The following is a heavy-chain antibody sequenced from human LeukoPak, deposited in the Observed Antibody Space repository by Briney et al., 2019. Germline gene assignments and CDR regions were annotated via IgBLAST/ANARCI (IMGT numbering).Heavy chain of an antibody. CDR1: GFTVSSNY. D-gene: IGHD3-22*01. V-gene: IGHV3-53*04. CDR2: IYSGGST. Sequence: GGSLRLSCAASGFTVSSNYMSWVRQAPGKGLEWVSVIYSGGSTYCADSVKGRFTISRHNSKNTLYLQMNSLRAEDTAVYYCARDSSGRFDPWGQGTLVTVSS. J-gene: IGHJ5*02. CDR3: ARDSSGRFDP.